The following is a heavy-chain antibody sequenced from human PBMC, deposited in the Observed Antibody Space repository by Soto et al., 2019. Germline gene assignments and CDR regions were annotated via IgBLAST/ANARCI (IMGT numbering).Heavy chain of an antibody. CDR3: AREGLWFGAGDY. CDR1: GYTFTSYY. Sequence: QVQLVQSGAEVKKPGASVKVSCKASGYTFTSYYMHWVRQAPGQGLEWMGIINPSGGSTSYAQKFHGRVTMTRDTSTSTVYMELSSLRSEDTAVYYCAREGLWFGAGDYWGQGTLVTVSS. J-gene: IGHJ4*02. D-gene: IGHD3-10*01. CDR2: INPSGGST. V-gene: IGHV1-46*01.